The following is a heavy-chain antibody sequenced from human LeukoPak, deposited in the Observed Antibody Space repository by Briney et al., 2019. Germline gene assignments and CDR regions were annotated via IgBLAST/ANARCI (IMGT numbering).Heavy chain of an antibody. J-gene: IGHJ5*02. CDR3: AREHYYYGSGSYNWFDP. D-gene: IGHD3-10*01. V-gene: IGHV3-48*03. Sequence: GGSLRLSCAASGFTFSSYEMNWVRHAPGKGLEGVSYISSSGSTIYYADSVKGRFTISRDNAKNSLYLQMNSLRAEDTAVYYCAREHYYYGSGSYNWFDPWGQETLVTVSS. CDR1: GFTFSSYE. CDR2: ISSSGSTI.